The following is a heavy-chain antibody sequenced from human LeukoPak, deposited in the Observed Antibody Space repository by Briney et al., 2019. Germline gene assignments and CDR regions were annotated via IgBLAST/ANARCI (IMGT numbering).Heavy chain of an antibody. J-gene: IGHJ6*03. D-gene: IGHD2-8*01. CDR3: ARDLMMEGRYFYHYMDV. Sequence: PGGSLRLSCAVSGFTFEDYGMRWVRQAPGKGLEWVAGINWNGIIERYGDSVRGRLTISRDKATNSLYLQMNSLRKEDTALYYCARDLMMEGRYFYHYMDVWGKGTTVTVSS. CDR1: GFTFEDYG. CDR2: INWNGIIE. V-gene: IGHV3-20*04.